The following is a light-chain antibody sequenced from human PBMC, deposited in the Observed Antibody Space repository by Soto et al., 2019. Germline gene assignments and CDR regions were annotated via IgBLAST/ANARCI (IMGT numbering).Light chain of an antibody. CDR1: QSVVTSY. J-gene: IGKJ1*01. CDR2: GAL. CDR3: QYYDESMWT. Sequence: EVVLTQSPGTLSLSPGEGATLSCRASQSVVTSYLVWYQQKYGQSPRLLIYGALYRAPGIPDRFSGSGSGTDFTLSINRLEPEDFAVYYCQYYDESMWTFGQGTKVDIK. V-gene: IGKV3-20*01.